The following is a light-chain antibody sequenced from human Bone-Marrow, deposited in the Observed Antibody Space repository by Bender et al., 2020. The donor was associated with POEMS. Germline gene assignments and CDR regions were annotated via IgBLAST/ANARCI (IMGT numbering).Light chain of an antibody. Sequence: QSALTQPRSVSGSPGQSVTISCTGTSSNVGAYNHVSWYQQYPGKAPKLLIYDVSERPSGVPDRFSGSKSGNSASLTISGLLAEDEADYYCSSYAGSNTLVFGGGTTLTVL. CDR3: SSYAGSNTLV. CDR2: DVS. V-gene: IGLV2-11*01. CDR1: SSNVGAYNH. J-gene: IGLJ2*01.